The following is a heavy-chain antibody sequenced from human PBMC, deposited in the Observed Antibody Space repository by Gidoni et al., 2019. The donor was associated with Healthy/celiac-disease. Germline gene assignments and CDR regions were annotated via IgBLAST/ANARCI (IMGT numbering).Heavy chain of an antibody. V-gene: IGHV3-30*18. CDR2: ISYDGSNK. J-gene: IGHJ4*02. D-gene: IGHD3-3*01. Sequence: QVQLVESGGGVVQPGRSLRLSCAASGSTFSSYGMHWVRQAPGKGLEWVAVISYDGSNKYYADSVKGRFTISRDNSKNTLYLQMNSLRAEDTAVYYCAKDGWRRFWSGYYSYWGQGTLVTVSS. CDR1: GSTFSSYG. CDR3: AKDGWRRFWSGYYSY.